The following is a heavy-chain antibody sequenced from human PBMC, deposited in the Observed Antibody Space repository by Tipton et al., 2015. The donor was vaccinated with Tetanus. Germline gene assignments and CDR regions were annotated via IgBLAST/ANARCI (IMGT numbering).Heavy chain of an antibody. Sequence: SLRLSCAASGFTFNNCAMMWVRQAPGRGLEWVSEVSGSGRFTYLADSVKGRFTVSRDNAKNSLFLQMDSLRAEDTAVYYCAGQDKRFVGSYDAMDIWGQGTTVTVSS. D-gene: IGHD3-3*01. J-gene: IGHJ6*02. CDR3: AGQDKRFVGSYDAMDI. CDR1: GFTFNNCA. V-gene: IGHV3-23*01. CDR2: VSGSGRFT.